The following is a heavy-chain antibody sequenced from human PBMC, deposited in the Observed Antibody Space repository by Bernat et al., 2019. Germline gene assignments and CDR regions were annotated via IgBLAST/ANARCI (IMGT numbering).Heavy chain of an antibody. D-gene: IGHD6-13*01. J-gene: IGHJ4*02. CDR2: INAGNGNT. Sequence: QVQLVQSGAEVKKPGASVKVSCKASGYTFTSYAMHWVRQAPGQRLEWMGWINAGNGNTKYSQKFQGRVTITRDTSASTAYMELSSLRSEDTVVYYCARGIGSSWYKLLDYWGQGTLVTVSS. CDR1: GYTFTSYA. V-gene: IGHV1-3*01. CDR3: ARGIGSSWYKLLDY.